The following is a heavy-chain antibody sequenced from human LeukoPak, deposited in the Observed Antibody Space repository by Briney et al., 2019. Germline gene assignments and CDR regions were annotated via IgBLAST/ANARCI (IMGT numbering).Heavy chain of an antibody. J-gene: IGHJ4*02. CDR3: ARGHYDILTYLYYFDY. CDR1: GYTFTSYD. D-gene: IGHD3-9*01. CDR2: MNPNSGNT. V-gene: IGHV1-8*01. Sequence: GASVKVSCKASGYTFTSYDINWVRQATGQGLEWRGWMNPNSGNTGYAQKFQGRGTMTRNTSISTAYMELSSLRSEDTAVYYCARGHYDILTYLYYFDYWGQGTLVTVSS.